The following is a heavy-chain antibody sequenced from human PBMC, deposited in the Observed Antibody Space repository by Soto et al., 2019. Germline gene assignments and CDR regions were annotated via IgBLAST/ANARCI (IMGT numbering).Heavy chain of an antibody. J-gene: IGHJ5*02. CDR1: GGTFSSYT. CDR2: IIPILGIA. V-gene: IGHV1-69*02. Sequence: SVKVSCKASGGTFSSYTISWVRQAPGQGLEWMGRIIPILGIANYAQKFQGRVTITADKSTSTAYMELSSLRSEDTAVYYCARSIGVAGTNNWFDPWGQGTLVTVSS. D-gene: IGHD6-19*01. CDR3: ARSIGVAGTNNWFDP.